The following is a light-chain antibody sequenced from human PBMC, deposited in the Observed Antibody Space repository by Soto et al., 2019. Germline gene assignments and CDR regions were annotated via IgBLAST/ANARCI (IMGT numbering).Light chain of an antibody. CDR3: SSYTSSSTLFV. J-gene: IGLJ2*01. V-gene: IGLV2-14*01. Sequence: QSVLTQPASVSGSPGQSITISCTGTSSDVGGYNYVSWYQQHPGKAPKLMIYDVSNRPSGVSNRFSGSKSGNTASLTISGLQAEDEADSYCSSYTSSSTLFVFGGGTKLTVL. CDR2: DVS. CDR1: SSDVGGYNY.